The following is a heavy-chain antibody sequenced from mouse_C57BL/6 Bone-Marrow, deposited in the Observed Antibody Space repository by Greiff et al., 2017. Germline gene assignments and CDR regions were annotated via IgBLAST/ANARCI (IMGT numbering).Heavy chain of an antibody. CDR3: VRLTYYYAMDY. Sequence: EVKLVESGGGLVQPKGSLKLSCAASGFSFTTYAMNWVRQAPGQGLEWVARIRSKSNNYATYYAASVKARFTISRDDSESMLYLQMNNLETEVTAMYCCVRLTYYYAMDYWGQGTSVTVAS. CDR2: IRSKSNNYAT. CDR1: GFSFTTYA. D-gene: IGHD1-1*01. J-gene: IGHJ4*01. V-gene: IGHV10-1*01.